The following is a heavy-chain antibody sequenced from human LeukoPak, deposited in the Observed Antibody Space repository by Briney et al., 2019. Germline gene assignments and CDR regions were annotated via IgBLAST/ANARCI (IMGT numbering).Heavy chain of an antibody. D-gene: IGHD2-2*01. Sequence: GGSLRLSCAASGFTFSSYGMHWVRQAPGKGLEWVAFIRYDGSNKYYADSVEGRFTISRDNSKNTLYLQMNSLRAEDTAVYYCAKDEGWIVVVPAAIGYWGQGTLVTVSS. J-gene: IGHJ4*02. CDR2: IRYDGSNK. CDR3: AKDEGWIVVVPAAIGY. V-gene: IGHV3-30*02. CDR1: GFTFSSYG.